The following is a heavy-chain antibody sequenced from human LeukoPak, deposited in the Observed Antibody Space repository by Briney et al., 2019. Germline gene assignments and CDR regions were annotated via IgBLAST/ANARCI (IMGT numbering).Heavy chain of an antibody. V-gene: IGHV3-23*01. CDR3: ARDRVGATDYFDY. Sequence: GGALRLSCAASGFTFSSYAMSWVRQAPGKGLEWVSAIRDSGSSTHYADSVKGRFTTSRDNSKNTLFLQMNSLRAEDTAVYYCARDRVGATDYFDYWGQGTLVTVSS. CDR1: GFTFSSYA. D-gene: IGHD1-26*01. J-gene: IGHJ4*02. CDR2: IRDSGSST.